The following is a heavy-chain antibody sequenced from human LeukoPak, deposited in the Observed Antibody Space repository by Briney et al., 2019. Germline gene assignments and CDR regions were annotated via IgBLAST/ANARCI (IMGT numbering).Heavy chain of an antibody. CDR3: ASPYLSTSCYFGSCSDY. Sequence: PGGTLRLSCAASGFTFSTYGMNWVRQAPGKGLEWVSAISGSGGSTYYADSVKGRFTISRDNSKNTLYLQMNSLRAEDTAVYYCASPYLSTSCYFGSCSDYWGQGTLVTVSS. J-gene: IGHJ4*02. CDR2: ISGSGGST. D-gene: IGHD2-2*01. CDR1: GFTFSTYG. V-gene: IGHV3-23*01.